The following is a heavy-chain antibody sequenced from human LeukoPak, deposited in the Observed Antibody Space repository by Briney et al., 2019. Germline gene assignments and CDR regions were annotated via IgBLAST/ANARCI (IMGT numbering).Heavy chain of an antibody. V-gene: IGHV3-53*01. CDR2: IYSDGST. Sequence: GGSLRLSCAASGFTVSSNYMSWVRQAPGKGLDWVSVIYSDGSTYYADSVKGRFTISRDNSKNTLYLQVNSLRAEDTAVYYCARIPIVVITSGGYWGRGTLVTVSS. J-gene: IGHJ4*02. CDR1: GFTVSSNY. D-gene: IGHD3-22*01. CDR3: ARIPIVVITSGGY.